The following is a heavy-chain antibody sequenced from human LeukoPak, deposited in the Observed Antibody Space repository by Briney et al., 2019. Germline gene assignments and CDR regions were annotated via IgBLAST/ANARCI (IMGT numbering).Heavy chain of an antibody. V-gene: IGHV1-2*02. Sequence: ASVKVSCKASRYTFTGYYMHWVRQAPGQGLEWMGWINPNSGVRDYAQNFQGRVTMTRDTSISTAYVELSRLRSDDTAVYYCARGTGEGYTYGRYYFDYWGQGTLVTVSS. CDR2: INPNSGVR. CDR1: RYTFTGYY. J-gene: IGHJ4*02. D-gene: IGHD5-18*01. CDR3: ARGTGEGYTYGRYYFDY.